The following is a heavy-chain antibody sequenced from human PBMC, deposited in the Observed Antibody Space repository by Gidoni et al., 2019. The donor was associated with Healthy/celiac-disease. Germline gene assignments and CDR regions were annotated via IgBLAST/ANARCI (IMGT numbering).Heavy chain of an antibody. CDR3: ARRRPPAAGTGWFDP. Sequence: QLQLQESGPGLVKPSETLSLTCTVSGGSISSSSYYWGLIRQPPGKGLEWIGSIYYSGSTYSNPSLKSRVNISVDTSKNQFSLKLSSVTAADTAVYYCARRRPPAAGTGWFDPWGQGTLVTVSS. CDR1: GGSISSSSYY. D-gene: IGHD6-13*01. CDR2: IYYSGST. V-gene: IGHV4-39*01. J-gene: IGHJ5*02.